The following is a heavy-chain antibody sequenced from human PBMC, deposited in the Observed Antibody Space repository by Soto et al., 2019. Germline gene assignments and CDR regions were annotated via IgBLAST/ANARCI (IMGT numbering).Heavy chain of an antibody. CDR1: GDSSTTYY. V-gene: IGHV4-59*08. D-gene: IGHD2-21*01. J-gene: IGHJ5*02. CDR3: AGSFCADSVRCYWFEP. CDR2: INYSGRT. Sequence: QVLLQESAPGLVKASETLSLTCSVSGDSSTTYYWGWIRQPPGKGLEWIGYINYSGRTKHNPSLPSRLTKSVDPSKNQFPPKLSSVTAADPAVYFCAGSFCADSVRCYWFEPWGPGTLVTVSS.